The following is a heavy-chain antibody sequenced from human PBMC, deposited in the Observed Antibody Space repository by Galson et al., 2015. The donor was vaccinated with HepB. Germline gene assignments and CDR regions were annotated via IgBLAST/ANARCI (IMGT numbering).Heavy chain of an antibody. CDR3: ASSDVDTAMVRAFDI. Sequence: QSGAEVKKPGESLKISCKGSGYSFTSYWIGWARQMPGKGLEWMGIIYPGDSDTRYSPSFQGQVTISADKSISTAYLQWSSLKASDTAMYYCASSDVDTAMVRAFDIWGQGTMVTVSS. CDR1: GYSFTSYW. CDR2: IYPGDSDT. V-gene: IGHV5-51*03. J-gene: IGHJ3*02. D-gene: IGHD5-18*01.